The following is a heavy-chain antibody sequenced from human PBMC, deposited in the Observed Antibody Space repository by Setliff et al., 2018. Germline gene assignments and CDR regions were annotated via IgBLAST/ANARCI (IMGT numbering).Heavy chain of an antibody. D-gene: IGHD1-26*01. CDR2: INPKSGGT. J-gene: IGHJ4*02. CDR1: GYSFTDYY. Sequence: ASVKVSCKASGYSFTDYYMHWVRQVPGRGLEWMGWINPKSGGTRYAQKSQGRVTMTRDTSISTAYMELSSLRSDDRAIYYCARGRIGSTWTGDLWGQGTLVTVSS. V-gene: IGHV1-2*02. CDR3: ARGRIGSTWTGDL.